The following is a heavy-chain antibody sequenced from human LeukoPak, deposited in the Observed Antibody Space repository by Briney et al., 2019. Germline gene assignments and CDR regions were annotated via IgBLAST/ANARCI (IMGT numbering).Heavy chain of an antibody. V-gene: IGHV1-18*01. D-gene: IGHD3-10*01. J-gene: IGHJ4*02. CDR3: ARGYYYYASRTYCYFDY. CDR2: ISAYNGNT. CDR1: VYTFTTIG. Sequence: GASVKVSSKALVYTFTTIGITGGRQAPGQGLEGRGWISAYNGNTNYAQKLQGRVTMTTDTSTSTAYMELRSLRSDDTAVYYCARGYYYYASRTYCYFDYWGQGTLVTVSS.